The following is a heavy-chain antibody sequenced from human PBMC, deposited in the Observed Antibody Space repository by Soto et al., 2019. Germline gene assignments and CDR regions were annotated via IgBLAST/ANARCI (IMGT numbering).Heavy chain of an antibody. D-gene: IGHD2-21*01. V-gene: IGHV3-23*01. Sequence: HPGGSLRLSCAASGFTFSSYAMSWVRQAPGKGLEWVSAISGSGGSTYYADSVKGRFTISRDNSKNTLYLQMNSLRAEDMAVYYCAKDAIEIARGYPYFDYWGQGTLVTVSS. CDR1: GFTFSSYA. CDR3: AKDAIEIARGYPYFDY. J-gene: IGHJ4*02. CDR2: ISGSGGST.